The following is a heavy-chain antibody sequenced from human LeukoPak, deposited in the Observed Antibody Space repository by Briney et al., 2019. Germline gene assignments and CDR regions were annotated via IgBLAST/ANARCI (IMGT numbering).Heavy chain of an antibody. J-gene: IGHJ4*02. CDR2: FNANTGNT. CDR3: ARATGLTWWDLPDY. CDR1: GYTFSNYA. Sequence: ASVKVSCKASGYTFSNYAIIWVRQAPGQGLEWMGCFNANTGNTNYGQKFQDRITMTRDTFTTTAYLEVRNLRSDDTAVYYCARATGLTWWDLPDYWGQGTLVTVSS. D-gene: IGHD1-26*01. V-gene: IGHV1-18*01.